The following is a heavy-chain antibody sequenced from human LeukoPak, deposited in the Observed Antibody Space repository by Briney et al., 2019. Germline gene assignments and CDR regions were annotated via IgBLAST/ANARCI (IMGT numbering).Heavy chain of an antibody. J-gene: IGHJ4*02. V-gene: IGHV3-20*04. D-gene: IGHD2-15*01. CDR3: ARDVRYCSGGSCYGGCFDY. CDR1: GFTFDDYG. Sequence: PGGSLRLSCAASGFTFDDYGMSWVRQAPGKGLEWVSGINWNGGSTGYADSVKGRFTISRDNAKNSLYLQMNSLRAEDTALYYCARDVRYCSGGSCYGGCFDYWGQGTLVTVSS. CDR2: INWNGGST.